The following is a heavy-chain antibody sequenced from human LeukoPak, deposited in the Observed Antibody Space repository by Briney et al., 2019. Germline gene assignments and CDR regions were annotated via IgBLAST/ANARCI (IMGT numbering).Heavy chain of an antibody. J-gene: IGHJ4*02. V-gene: IGHV4-61*02. CDR3: ARARARGYSYGPVDY. CDR1: GGSISSGSYY. Sequence: PSQTLSLTCTVSGGSISSGSYYWSWIRQPAGKGLEWIGRIYTSGSTNYNPPLKSRVTISVDTSKNQFSLKLSSVTAADTAVYYCARARARGYSYGPVDYWGQGTLVTVSS. D-gene: IGHD5-18*01. CDR2: IYTSGST.